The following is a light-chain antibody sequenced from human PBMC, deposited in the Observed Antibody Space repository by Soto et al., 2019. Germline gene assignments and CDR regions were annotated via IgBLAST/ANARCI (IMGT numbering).Light chain of an antibody. Sequence: EIVMTQSPATLSVSPGERATLSCRASQSVSSNLAWYQQKPGQAPRLLIYGASTRATGIPARFSGSGSGTEYTLTISSLQSKDLAVYYCQQYNNGPPWTFGQGTKVEIK. CDR2: GAS. CDR3: QQYNNGPPWT. V-gene: IGKV3-15*01. CDR1: QSVSSN. J-gene: IGKJ1*01.